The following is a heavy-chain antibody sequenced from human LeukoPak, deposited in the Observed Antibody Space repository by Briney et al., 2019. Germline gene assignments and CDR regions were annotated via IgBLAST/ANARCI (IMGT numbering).Heavy chain of an antibody. D-gene: IGHD1-26*01. CDR1: GGSISSGDYS. V-gene: IGHV4-30-4*08. Sequence: SQTLSLTCTVSGGSISSGDYSWSWVRQPPGKGLEWIGNIYYSGITNYNPSLNSRVTISVGTSKNRFSLRLSSVTAADTAVYYCARGRVGATYYWGQGTLVTVSS. CDR2: IYYSGIT. J-gene: IGHJ4*02. CDR3: ARGRVGATYY.